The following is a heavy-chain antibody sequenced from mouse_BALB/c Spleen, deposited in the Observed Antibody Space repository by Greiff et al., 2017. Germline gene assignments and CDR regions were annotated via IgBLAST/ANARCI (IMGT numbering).Heavy chain of an antibody. Sequence: EVQLVESGGGLVKPGGSLKLSCAASGFTFSDYYMYWVRQTPEKRLEWVATISDGGSYTYYPDSVKGRFTISRDNAKNNLYLQMSSLKSEDTAMYYCARRGDYGGFDYWGQGTTLTVSS. V-gene: IGHV5-4*02. CDR1: GFTFSDYY. CDR2: ISDGGSYT. J-gene: IGHJ2*01. CDR3: ARRGDYGGFDY. D-gene: IGHD2-4*01.